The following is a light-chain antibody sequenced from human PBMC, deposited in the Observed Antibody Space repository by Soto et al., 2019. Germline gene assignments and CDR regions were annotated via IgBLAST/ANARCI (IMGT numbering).Light chain of an antibody. CDR2: KVS. Sequence: VVMTQSPLSLPVTLGQLASISCRSSQRLEYSNGNTYWNWFQPRPGQSPRRLSHKVSNRESGVPDRFSGSGSGTDFTLKISRVEDADVGLNYCMQGTHWPWTFGPATNGDSK. CDR3: MQGTHWPWT. CDR1: QRLEYSNGNTY. V-gene: IGKV2-30*01. J-gene: IGKJ3*01.